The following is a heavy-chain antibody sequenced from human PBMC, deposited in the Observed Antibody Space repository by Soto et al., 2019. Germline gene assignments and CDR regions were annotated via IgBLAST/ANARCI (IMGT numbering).Heavy chain of an antibody. CDR2: IYYSGST. Sequence: QMQMQESGPGLVKPSETLSLTCTVSGVSIVSSSWYWDWIRQPPGKGLEWIGSIYYSGSTHYNPSLRSRVTISADTSTNQLSLKLSSVTAADTAVYYCARRVTMVRGILITWFDPWGHGT. D-gene: IGHD3-10*01. CDR3: ARRVTMVRGILITWFDP. CDR1: GVSIVSSSWY. J-gene: IGHJ5*02. V-gene: IGHV4-39*01.